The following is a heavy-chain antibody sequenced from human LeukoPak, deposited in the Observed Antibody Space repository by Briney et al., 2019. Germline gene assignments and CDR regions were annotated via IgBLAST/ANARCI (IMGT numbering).Heavy chain of an antibody. CDR3: GRAGFGTAYNRFYYYMDV. D-gene: IGHD3-16*01. J-gene: IGHJ6*03. Sequence: SETLSLTCEVSNYPITSEYYWVWIRQPPGQGLEWSGQIFHSGIAHYNPSLKSRVTMSVDTSRSQFSVTLNSVPAAATAVYYCGRAGFGTAYNRFYYYMDVWGKGTTVTVSS. V-gene: IGHV4-38-2*01. CDR1: NYPITSEYY. CDR2: IFHSGIA.